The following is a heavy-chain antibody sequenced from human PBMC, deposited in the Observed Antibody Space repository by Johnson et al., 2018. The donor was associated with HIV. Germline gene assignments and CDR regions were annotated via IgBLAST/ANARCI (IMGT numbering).Heavy chain of an antibody. CDR3: ARAKLGGVFDL. CDR2: ISYDGSNK. J-gene: IGHJ3*01. CDR1: GFTFSNYV. Sequence: QVQLVESGGGVVQPGRSLRLSCAASGFTFSNYVMHWVRQAPGKGLEWVAVISYDGSNKYYADSVKGRFTISRDNSKNTLYLQIDTLRAEDTGVYYCARAKLGGVFDLWGQGTMVTVSS. D-gene: IGHD2-8*02. V-gene: IGHV3-30-3*01.